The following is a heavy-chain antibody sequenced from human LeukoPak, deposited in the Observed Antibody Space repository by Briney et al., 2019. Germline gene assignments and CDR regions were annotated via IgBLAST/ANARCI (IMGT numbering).Heavy chain of an antibody. CDR3: ARDEVGATTEFDY. V-gene: IGHV3-74*01. D-gene: IGHD1-26*01. CDR2: INSDGSST. CDR1: GFTFSSYW. Sequence: PGGSLRLSCAASGFTFSSYWMHWVRQAPGKGLVWVSRINSDGSSTSYADSVKGRFTISRDNAKNSLYLQMNRLRAEDTAVYYCARDEVGATTEFDYWGQGTLVTVSS. J-gene: IGHJ4*02.